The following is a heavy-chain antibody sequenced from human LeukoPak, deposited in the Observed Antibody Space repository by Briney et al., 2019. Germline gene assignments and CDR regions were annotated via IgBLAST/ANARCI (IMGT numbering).Heavy chain of an antibody. CDR3: ARQLRGAYYYFDY. V-gene: IGHV4-59*08. CDR1: GGSITSYY. J-gene: IGHJ4*02. Sequence: PSETLSLTCTVSGGSITSYYWSWIRQPPGKGLEWIGYIFYTGSTNYNPSLKSRVTISVDTSKNQFSLNLNSVTAADTAIYYCARQLRGAYYYFDYWGQGTLVTVSS. CDR2: IFYTGST. D-gene: IGHD3-10*01.